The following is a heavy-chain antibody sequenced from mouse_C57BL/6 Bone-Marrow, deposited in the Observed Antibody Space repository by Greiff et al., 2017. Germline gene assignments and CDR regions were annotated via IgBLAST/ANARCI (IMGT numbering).Heavy chain of an antibody. CDR3: ARSYPRGRSFDY. D-gene: IGHD3-3*01. V-gene: IGHV1-55*01. CDR1: GYTFTSYW. Sequence: VQLQQPGAELVKPGASVKMSCKASGYTFTSYWITWVKQRPGQGLEWIGDIYPTSGRTNYNEKFKSKAILTVDTSSNTAYMQLVGLASKDTAVFDCARSYPRGRSFDYWGEGTTLTVSS. CDR2: IYPTSGRT. J-gene: IGHJ2*01.